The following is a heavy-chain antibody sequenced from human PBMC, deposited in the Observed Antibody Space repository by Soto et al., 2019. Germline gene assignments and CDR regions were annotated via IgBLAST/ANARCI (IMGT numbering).Heavy chain of an antibody. D-gene: IGHD3-10*01. CDR1: GFTFSSYC. CDR2: IKQDGSEK. Sequence: PXGCLRLTCAASGFTFSSYCMSWVRQAPGKGLEWVANIKQDGSEKYYVDSVKGRFTISRDNAKNSLYLQMNSLRAEDTAVYYCARKYYYGWGYFDYWGQGTLVTVSS. V-gene: IGHV3-7*01. J-gene: IGHJ4*02. CDR3: ARKYYYGWGYFDY.